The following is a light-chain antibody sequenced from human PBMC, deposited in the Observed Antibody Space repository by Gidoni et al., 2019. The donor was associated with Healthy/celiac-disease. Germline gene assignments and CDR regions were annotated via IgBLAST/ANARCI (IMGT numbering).Light chain of an antibody. CDR3: QQYGSSLCS. J-gene: IGKJ2*04. CDR1: QSVSSSY. CDR2: GAS. V-gene: IGKV3-20*01. Sequence: EIVLTQSPGTLSLSPGERATLSCRASQSVSSSYLAWYQQKPSQAPRLLIYGASSRATGIPDRFSGSGSGTDFTLTISRLEPEDFAVYYCQQYGSSLCSFGQGTKLEIK.